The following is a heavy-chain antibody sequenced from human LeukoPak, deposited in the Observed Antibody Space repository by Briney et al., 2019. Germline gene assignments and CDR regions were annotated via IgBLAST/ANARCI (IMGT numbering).Heavy chain of an antibody. CDR2: ISYDGSNK. CDR1: GFTFSSYA. D-gene: IGHD3-22*01. Sequence: PGGSLRLSCAASGFTFSSYAMHWVRQAPGKGLEWVAVISYDGSNKYYADSVKGRFTISRDNSKNSLYLQMNSLRAEDTAVYYCARAAPTRTLIGSGADYWGQGTLVTVSS. V-gene: IGHV3-30*04. CDR3: ARAAPTRTLIGSGADY. J-gene: IGHJ4*02.